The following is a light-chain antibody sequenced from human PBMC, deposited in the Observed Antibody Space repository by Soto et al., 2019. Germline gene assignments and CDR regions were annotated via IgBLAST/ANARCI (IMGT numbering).Light chain of an antibody. CDR3: QQSYSSLYT. CDR2: GAS. Sequence: EIVMTQSPATLSVSPGERATLSCRASQSVNSNLAWYQQKPGQAPRLLIYGASTRATGVPARFSGSGSGTEFTLTISSLQPEDFATYYCQQSYSSLYTFGQGTKLEIK. J-gene: IGKJ2*01. V-gene: IGKV3-15*01. CDR1: QSVNSN.